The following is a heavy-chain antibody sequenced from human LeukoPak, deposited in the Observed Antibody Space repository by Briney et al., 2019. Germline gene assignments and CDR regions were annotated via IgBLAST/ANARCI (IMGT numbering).Heavy chain of an antibody. Sequence: GGSLRLSCAASGFTFRSYGMHWVRQAPGKGLQWVAVIWYDGSNKYYADSVKGRFTISRDNSKNTLSLQMNSLRAEDTAVYYCARELPPLEKYYFDYWGQGTLVTVSS. CDR2: IWYDGSNK. V-gene: IGHV3-33*01. CDR3: ARELPPLEKYYFDY. CDR1: GFTFRSYG. D-gene: IGHD3-3*01. J-gene: IGHJ4*02.